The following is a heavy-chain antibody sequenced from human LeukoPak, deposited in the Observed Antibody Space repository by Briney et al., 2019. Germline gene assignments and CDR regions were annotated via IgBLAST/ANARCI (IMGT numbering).Heavy chain of an antibody. CDR2: ISAYNGNT. V-gene: IGHV1-18*01. CDR3: ARVDSGYDRGDAFDI. Sequence: ASVKVSCKASGYTFTSYGISWVRQAPGQGLEWMGWISAYNGNTNYAQKLQGRVTMTTDTSTSTAYMELRSPRSDDTAVYYCARVDSGYDRGDAFDIWGQGTMVTVSS. J-gene: IGHJ3*02. CDR1: GYTFTSYG. D-gene: IGHD5-12*01.